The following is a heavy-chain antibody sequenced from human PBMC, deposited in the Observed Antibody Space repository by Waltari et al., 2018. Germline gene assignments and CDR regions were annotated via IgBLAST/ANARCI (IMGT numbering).Heavy chain of an antibody. J-gene: IGHJ6*02. CDR2: INSDGSST. CDR1: GGSISSYY. Sequence: VQLQESGPGLVKPSETLSLTCTVSGGSISSYYWSWIRQPPGKGLVWVSRINSDGSSTSYADSVKGRFTISRDNAKNTLYLQMNSLRAEDTAVYYCARASLTIFGVVNYYYYGMDVWGQGTTVTVSS. CDR3: ARASLTIFGVVNYYYYGMDV. V-gene: IGHV3-74*01. D-gene: IGHD3-3*01.